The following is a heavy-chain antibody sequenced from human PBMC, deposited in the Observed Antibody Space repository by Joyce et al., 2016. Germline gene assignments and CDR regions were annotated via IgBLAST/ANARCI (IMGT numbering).Heavy chain of an antibody. CDR3: ARAHFYDNTGYPI. V-gene: IGHV1-2*02. D-gene: IGHD3-22*01. CDR1: GYTFTGYY. J-gene: IGHJ4*02. Sequence: QVQLVQSGAEVKKPGASVKVSCKASGYTFTGYYLHWVRQAAGQGLEWMGWINPNSGGTNYAQKFQGRVTMTRDTSISTAYMELSRLRSDDTAIYYCARAHFYDNTGYPIWGRGTLVTVSS. CDR2: INPNSGGT.